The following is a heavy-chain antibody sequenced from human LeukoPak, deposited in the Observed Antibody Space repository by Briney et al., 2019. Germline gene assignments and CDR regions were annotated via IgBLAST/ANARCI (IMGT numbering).Heavy chain of an antibody. CDR3: ARGRNYYDSSGYVDY. V-gene: IGHV4-39*01. CDR1: GGSISSTSYH. D-gene: IGHD3-22*01. J-gene: IGHJ4*02. CDR2: IYYSGNT. Sequence: SETLSLTCTVSGGSISSTSYHWGWIRQPPGKGLKWIGSIYYSGNTYYNPSLKSRVTMSIDTSKNQFSLKLSSVTAADTAVYYCARGRNYYDSSGYVDYWGQGTLVTVSS.